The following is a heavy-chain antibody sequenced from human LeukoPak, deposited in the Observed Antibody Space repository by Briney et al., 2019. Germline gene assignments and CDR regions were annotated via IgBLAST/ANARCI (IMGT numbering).Heavy chain of an antibody. J-gene: IGHJ4*02. CDR3: ARGTSGWYPFDY. CDR2: ISSSSSYI. D-gene: IGHD6-19*01. CDR1: GFTSSSYS. Sequence: GGSPRLSCAASGFTSSSYSMNWVRQAPGKGLEWVSSISSSSSYIYYADSVKGRFTISRDNAKNSLYLQMNSLRAEDTAVYYCARGTSGWYPFDYWGQGTLVTVSS. V-gene: IGHV3-21*01.